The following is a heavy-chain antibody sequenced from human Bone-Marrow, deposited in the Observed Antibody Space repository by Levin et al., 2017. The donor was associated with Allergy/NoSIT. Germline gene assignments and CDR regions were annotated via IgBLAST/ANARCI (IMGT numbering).Heavy chain of an antibody. CDR2: FNGGSGNT. Sequence: PGGSLRLSCVASGFVFRDYAMSWVRQAPGKGPEWVSGFNGGSGNTFYAGSVKGRFTISRDNSQNTLYLQMSNLRVEDSAVYYCVKLRLETDAFDIWGQGTMVAVSS. CDR1: GFVFRDYA. D-gene: IGHD1-1*01. J-gene: IGHJ3*02. V-gene: IGHV3-23*01. CDR3: VKLRLETDAFDI.